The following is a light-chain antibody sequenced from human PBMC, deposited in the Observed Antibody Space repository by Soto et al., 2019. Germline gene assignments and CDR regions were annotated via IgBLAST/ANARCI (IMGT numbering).Light chain of an antibody. CDR2: EVT. CDR1: SSDVGGYNY. J-gene: IGLJ3*02. V-gene: IGLV2-14*01. Sequence: QSALTQPASVSGSPGQSITIFCTGTSSDVGGYNYVSWYQQHPGKAPKLMIYEVTNRPSGVSNRFSGSKSGNTASLTISGLQAEDEADYYCSPYTSRETGVFGGGTKLTVL. CDR3: SPYTSRETGV.